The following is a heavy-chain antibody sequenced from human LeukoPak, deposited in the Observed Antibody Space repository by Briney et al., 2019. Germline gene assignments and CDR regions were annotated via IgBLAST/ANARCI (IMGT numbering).Heavy chain of an antibody. CDR1: GDSISSSSYY. CDR2: IYYNGRT. D-gene: IGHD6-25*01. V-gene: IGHV4-39*01. CDR3: ARRSGRTLNYFDP. J-gene: IGHJ5*02. Sequence: SETLSLTCTVSGDSISSSSYYWAWIRQPPGKGLEWIGAIYYNGRTFYNPSLESRVTISVDTSKNQFSLKLSSVTAADTAVYYCARRSGRTLNYFDPWGQGTLVTVSS.